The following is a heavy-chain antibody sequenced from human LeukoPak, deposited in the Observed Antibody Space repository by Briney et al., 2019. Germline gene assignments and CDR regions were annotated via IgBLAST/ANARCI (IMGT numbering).Heavy chain of an antibody. Sequence: SETLSLTCSVSSGSISNSNYYWGWIRQPPGKGLEWIGEINHSGSTNYNPSLKSRVTISVDTSKNQFSLKLSSVTAADTAVYYCARHKQQLVRLRRYFDYWGQGTLVTVSS. V-gene: IGHV4-39*01. D-gene: IGHD6-13*01. CDR1: SGSISNSNYY. CDR3: ARHKQQLVRLRRYFDY. CDR2: INHSGST. J-gene: IGHJ4*02.